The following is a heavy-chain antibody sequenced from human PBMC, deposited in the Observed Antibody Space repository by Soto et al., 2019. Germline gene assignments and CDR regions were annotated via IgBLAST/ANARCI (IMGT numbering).Heavy chain of an antibody. D-gene: IGHD3-3*01. V-gene: IGHV4-59*01. CDR1: GGSISSYY. CDR2: IYYSGST. Sequence: SETLSLTCTVSGGSISSYYWSWIRQPPGKGLEWIGYIYYSGSTNYNPSLKSRVTMSVDTSKNQFSLKLSSVTAADTAVYYCAREVYDFWSGYYRYEFDYWGQGTLVTVSS. CDR3: AREVYDFWSGYYRYEFDY. J-gene: IGHJ4*02.